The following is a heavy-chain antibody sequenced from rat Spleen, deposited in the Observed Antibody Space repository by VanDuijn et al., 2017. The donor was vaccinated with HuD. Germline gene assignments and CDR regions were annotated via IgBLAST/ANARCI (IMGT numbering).Heavy chain of an antibody. Sequence: EVQLVESGGSLVQPGRSLKLSCAASGFTFSDYYMAWVRQAPTKGLEWVATISSDGGRNFYRDSVKGRFTISRDNAKSSLYLQMDSLRSEDSATYYWATTPRYYSGEPFYFDYWGQGVMVTVSS. CDR1: GFTFSDYY. V-gene: IGHV5-20*01. CDR3: ATTPRYYSGEPFYFDY. CDR2: ISSDGGRN. J-gene: IGHJ2*01. D-gene: IGHD1-1*01.